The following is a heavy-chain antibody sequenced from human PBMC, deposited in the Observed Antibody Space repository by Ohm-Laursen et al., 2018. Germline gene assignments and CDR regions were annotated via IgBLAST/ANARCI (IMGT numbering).Heavy chain of an antibody. D-gene: IGHD2-15*01. CDR2: ISPNTGGT. Sequence: GASVKVSCKTSGFTFTGYFMHWVRQAPGHGLEWMGWISPNTGGTNYAQKFQGRVTMTTDTSITTAYMELSSLTSDDTALYFCARGFVGSSLSALYTMDVWGQGTTVTVSS. CDR3: ARGFVGSSLSALYTMDV. J-gene: IGHJ6*02. V-gene: IGHV1-2*02. CDR1: GFTFTGYF.